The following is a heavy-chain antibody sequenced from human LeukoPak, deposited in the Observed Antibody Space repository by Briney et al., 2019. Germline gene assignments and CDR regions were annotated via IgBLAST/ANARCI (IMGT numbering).Heavy chain of an antibody. V-gene: IGHV3-9*01. Sequence: GRSLRLSCAASGFTFNDHAMYWVRQAPGKGLEWVSGINWNSDNIGYADSVKGRFTISRDNAKNSLYLQMNSLRAEDTAVYYCARDRQIAYWGQGTLVTVSS. CDR2: INWNSDNI. CDR3: ARDRQIAY. J-gene: IGHJ4*02. CDR1: GFTFNDHA.